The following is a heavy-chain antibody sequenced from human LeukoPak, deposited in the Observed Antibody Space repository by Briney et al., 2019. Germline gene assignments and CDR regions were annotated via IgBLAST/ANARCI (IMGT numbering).Heavy chain of an antibody. CDR1: GYSISSGYF. CDR3: AREFSGGFDP. J-gene: IGHJ5*02. V-gene: IGHV4-38-2*02. CDR2: FYYSGST. D-gene: IGHD3-10*01. Sequence: SETLSLTCTVSGYSISSGYFWGWIRQPPGKGLEWIGGFYYSGSTYYNPSLKSRVTISVDTSKNQFSLKLSSVTAADTAMYYCAREFSGGFDPWGQGTLVTVSS.